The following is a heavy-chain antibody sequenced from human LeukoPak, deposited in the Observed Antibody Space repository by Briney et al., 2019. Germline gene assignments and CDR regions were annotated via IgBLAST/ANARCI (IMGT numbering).Heavy chain of an antibody. CDR2: ISSSSSYI. V-gene: IGHV3-21*01. D-gene: IGHD6-19*01. Sequence: GGSLRLSCAASGFTFSSYSMNWVRQAPGKGLEWVSSISSSSSYIYYADSVKGRFTISRDNAKNSLYLQMNSLRAEDTAVYYCARGYSSGWYATYYYGMDVWGQGTTVTVSS. J-gene: IGHJ6*02. CDR1: GFTFSSYS. CDR3: ARGYSSGWYATYYYGMDV.